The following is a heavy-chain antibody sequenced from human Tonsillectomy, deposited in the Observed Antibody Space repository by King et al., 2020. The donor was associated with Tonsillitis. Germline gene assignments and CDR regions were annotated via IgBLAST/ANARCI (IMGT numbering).Heavy chain of an antibody. D-gene: IGHD2-2*01. J-gene: IGHJ4*02. CDR2: VNSVESIT. CDR1: GFTFSNYW. CDR3: SRPGGVYCSSTTCYDYFDY. Sequence: EVQLVESGGGLVQPGGSLRLSCSASGFTFSNYWMHWVRQAPGEGLGWVSRVNSVESITDFADSVKGRFTISRDNAKNTLDLEMNSLRAEDTAVYYCSRPGGVYCSSTTCYDYFDYWGQGTLVTVSS. V-gene: IGHV3-74*01.